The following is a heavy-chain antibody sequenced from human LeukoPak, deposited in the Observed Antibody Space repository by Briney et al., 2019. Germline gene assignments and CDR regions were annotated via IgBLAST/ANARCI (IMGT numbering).Heavy chain of an antibody. CDR3: ASLYYGGNNFDY. Sequence: PGGSLRLSCAASTFTLSSKYMSWVRQAPGKGLEWVSVIYSGGSTHYADSVKGRFTISRDNSKNTLYLQMNSLRAEDTAVYYCASLYYGGNNFDYWGQGTLVTVSS. D-gene: IGHD4-23*01. J-gene: IGHJ4*02. CDR2: IYSGGST. V-gene: IGHV3-66*01. CDR1: TFTLSSKY.